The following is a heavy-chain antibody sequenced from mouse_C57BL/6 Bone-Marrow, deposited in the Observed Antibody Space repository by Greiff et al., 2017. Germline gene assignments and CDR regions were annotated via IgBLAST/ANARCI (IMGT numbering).Heavy chain of an antibody. D-gene: IGHD1-1*01. CDR2: IFPGSGST. CDR1: GYTFTGYW. J-gene: IGHJ1*03. CDR3: ARTYYYGSSWYFDV. Sequence: VQLQQSGAELMKPGASVKLSCKATGYTFTGYWIEWVKQRPGHGLEWIGEIFPGSGSTNYHEKFKGKATFTADTSSNTAYRQRSSLTTEDSAIDYCARTYYYGSSWYFDVWGTGTTVTVSS. V-gene: IGHV1-9*01.